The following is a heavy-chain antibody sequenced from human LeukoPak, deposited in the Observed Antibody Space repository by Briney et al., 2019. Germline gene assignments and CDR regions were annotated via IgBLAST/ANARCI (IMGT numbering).Heavy chain of an antibody. CDR3: ARDRGSSGWYEFDY. J-gene: IGHJ4*02. V-gene: IGHV3-7*01. CDR2: IKQDGSEK. Sequence: PGGSLRLSCAASGFTFSDYYMSWVRQAPGKGLEWVANIKQDGSEKYYVDSVKGRFTISRDNAKNSLYLQMNSLRAEDTAVYYCARDRGSSGWYEFDYWGQGTLVTVSS. D-gene: IGHD6-19*01. CDR1: GFTFSDYY.